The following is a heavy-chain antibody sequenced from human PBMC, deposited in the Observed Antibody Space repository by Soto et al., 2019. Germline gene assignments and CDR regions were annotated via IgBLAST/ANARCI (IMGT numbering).Heavy chain of an antibody. J-gene: IGHJ4*02. D-gene: IGHD3-10*01. CDR3: AREYGSGSYAFDY. CDR1: GGTFSSYT. CDR2: IIPILGIA. Sequence: SVKVSCKASGGTFSSYTISWVRQAPGQGLEWMGRIIPILGIANYAQKFQGRVTITADKSTSTAYMELSSLRSEDTAVYYCAREYGSGSYAFDYWGQGTLVTVSS. V-gene: IGHV1-69*04.